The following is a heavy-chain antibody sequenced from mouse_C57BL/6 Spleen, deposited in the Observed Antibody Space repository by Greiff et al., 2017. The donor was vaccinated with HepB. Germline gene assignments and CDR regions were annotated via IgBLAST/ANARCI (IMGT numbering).Heavy chain of an antibody. CDR1: GFTFSDYG. V-gene: IGHV5-17*01. J-gene: IGHJ4*01. Sequence: EVKLVESGGGLVKPGGSLKLSCAASGFTFSDYGMHWVRQAPEKGLEWVAYISSGSSTIYYADTVKGRFTISRDNAKNTLFLHMTSLRSEDTAMYYCAKKELEWAMDYWGQGTSVTVSS. CDR3: AKKELEWAMDY. CDR2: ISSGSSTI.